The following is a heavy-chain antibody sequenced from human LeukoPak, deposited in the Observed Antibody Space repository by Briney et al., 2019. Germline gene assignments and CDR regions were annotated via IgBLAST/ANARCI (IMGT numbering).Heavy chain of an antibody. V-gene: IGHV4-59*01. CDR1: GGSISSYY. J-gene: IGHJ6*03. Sequence: SETLSLTCTVSGGSISSYYWSWIRQPPGKGLEWIGYIYYSGSTNYNPSLKSRVTISVDTSKNQFSLKLGSVTAADTAVYYCARAYYDILTGTGRDYYYYYYMDVWGKGTTVTISS. CDR2: IYYSGST. D-gene: IGHD3-9*01. CDR3: ARAYYDILTGTGRDYYYYYYMDV.